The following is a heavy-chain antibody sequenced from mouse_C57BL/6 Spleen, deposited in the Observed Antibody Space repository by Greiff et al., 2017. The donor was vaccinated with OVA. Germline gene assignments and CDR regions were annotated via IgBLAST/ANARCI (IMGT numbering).Heavy chain of an antibody. Sequence: QVQLQQPGAGLVKPGASVKLSCKASGYTFTSYWMHWVKQRPGQGLEWIGMIHPNSGSTNYNEKFKSKATLTVDKSSSTAYMQLSSLTSEDSAVYYCARMTAQGYFDYWGQGTTLTVSS. V-gene: IGHV1-64*01. CDR3: ARMTAQGYFDY. CDR2: IHPNSGST. CDR1: GYTFTSYW. D-gene: IGHD3-2*02. J-gene: IGHJ2*01.